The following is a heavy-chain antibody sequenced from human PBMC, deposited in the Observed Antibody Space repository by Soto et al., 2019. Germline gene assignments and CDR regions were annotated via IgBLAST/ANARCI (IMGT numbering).Heavy chain of an antibody. V-gene: IGHV4-4*07. CDR2: ISSTGNT. D-gene: IGHD1-7*01. Sequence: SETLFLTCTVSGDTITSFSWNWIRQSGGKGLEWIGRISSTGNTHYNPSLESRVTMSLDTSKNQFSLKLTSVTAADTAVYYCEGESGENWTYEAYWGQGTLVTVSS. CDR1: GDTITSFS. CDR3: EGESGENWTYEAY. J-gene: IGHJ4*02.